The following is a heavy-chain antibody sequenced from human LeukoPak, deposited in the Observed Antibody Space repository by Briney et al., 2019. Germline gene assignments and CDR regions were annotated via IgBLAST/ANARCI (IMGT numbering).Heavy chain of an antibody. Sequence: SETLSLTCTVSGGSISSYYWSWIRQPPGKGLEWIGYIYTSGTTIYNSSLKSRVTISVDTSKSQFSLKLRSVTAADTAVYYCARLSHEVPTNWFDPWGQGTLVTVSS. CDR2: IYTSGTT. V-gene: IGHV4-4*09. CDR3: ARLSHEVPTNWFDP. J-gene: IGHJ5*02. CDR1: GGSISSYY.